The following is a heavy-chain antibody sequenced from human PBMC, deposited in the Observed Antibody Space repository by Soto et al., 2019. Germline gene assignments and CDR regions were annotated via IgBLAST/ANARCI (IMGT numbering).Heavy chain of an antibody. V-gene: IGHV3-21*01. Sequence: EVQLVESGGGLVKPGGSLRLSCAASGFTFSSYSMNWVRQAPGKGLEWVSSISSSSSYIYYANSVKGRFTISRDNAKNSLYLQMNSLRAEDTAVYYCARDPYSGYDSLDYWGQGTLVTVSS. CDR2: ISSSSSYI. CDR3: ARDPYSGYDSLDY. J-gene: IGHJ4*02. D-gene: IGHD5-12*01. CDR1: GFTFSSYS.